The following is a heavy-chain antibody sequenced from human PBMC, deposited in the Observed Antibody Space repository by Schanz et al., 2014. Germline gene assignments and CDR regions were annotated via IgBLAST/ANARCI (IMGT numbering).Heavy chain of an antibody. Sequence: VQLVESGGGLVQPGGSLRLSCAASGFTFSTHAMHWVRQAPGKGLEWVALVSSDGNNDYYTDSVKGRFTISRDNSKNSLYLQMNSLRAEDTAVYYCARGGPAYYFDDWGQGTLVTVSS. CDR2: VSSDGNND. V-gene: IGHV3-30*03. J-gene: IGHJ4*02. CDR1: GFTFSTHA. CDR3: ARGGPAYYFDD.